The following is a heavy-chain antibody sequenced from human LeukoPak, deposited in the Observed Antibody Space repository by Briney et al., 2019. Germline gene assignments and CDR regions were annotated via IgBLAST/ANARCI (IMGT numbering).Heavy chain of an antibody. J-gene: IGHJ4*02. D-gene: IGHD1-26*01. CDR3: ARDVSGSWSFDN. CDR2: ISGSGGST. V-gene: IGHV3-23*01. Sequence: GGSLRLSCAASGFTFSSYAMSWVRQAPGKGLEWVSAISGSGGSTYYADSVKGRFTISRDNSKNTLYLQMSSLRVEDTAVYYCARDVSGSWSFDNWGQGTLVTVSS. CDR1: GFTFSSYA.